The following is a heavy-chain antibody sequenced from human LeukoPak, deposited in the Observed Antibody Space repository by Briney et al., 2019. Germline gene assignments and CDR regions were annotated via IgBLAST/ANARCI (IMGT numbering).Heavy chain of an antibody. Sequence: GGSLRLSCAASGFTFSGHWMSWVRQAPAKGLEWVAHMNGDGSQIYYMDFVKGRFTISRNNAKNSLYLQMNGLRAEDTAVYYCVAWGNSGNSWGQGTMVIVSS. CDR2: MNGDGSQI. V-gene: IGHV3-7*01. CDR3: VAWGNSGNS. J-gene: IGHJ3*01. D-gene: IGHD1-26*01. CDR1: GFTFSGHW.